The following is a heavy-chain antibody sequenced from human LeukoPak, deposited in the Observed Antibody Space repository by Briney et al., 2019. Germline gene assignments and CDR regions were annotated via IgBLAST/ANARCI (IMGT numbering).Heavy chain of an antibody. D-gene: IGHD6-13*01. J-gene: IGHJ6*03. CDR2: IYTSGST. CDR3: AREPNGYSSSWYGDSGYYYYYYMDV. Sequence: PSETLSLTCTVSGGSISSYYWSWIRQPAGKGLEWIGRIYTSGSTNYNPSLKSRVTMSVDTSKNQFSLKLSSVTAADTAVYYCAREPNGYSSSWYGDSGYYYYYYMDVWGKGTTVTVSS. CDR1: GGSISSYY. V-gene: IGHV4-4*07.